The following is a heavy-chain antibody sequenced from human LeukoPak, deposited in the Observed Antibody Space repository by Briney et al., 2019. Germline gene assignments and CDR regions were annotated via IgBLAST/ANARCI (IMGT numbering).Heavy chain of an antibody. J-gene: IGHJ5*02. D-gene: IGHD3-16*01. V-gene: IGHV3-23*01. CDR2: ISGSGSST. CDR3: AKGLRFWFDP. Sequence: PGGSLRLSCAASGFTFSNYAMSWVRQAPGKGLEWVSGISGSGSSTYYADSVKGRFTISRDNSKNTLYLQMNSLGAEDTAVYYCAKGLRFWFDPWGQGTLVTVSS. CDR1: GFTFSNYA.